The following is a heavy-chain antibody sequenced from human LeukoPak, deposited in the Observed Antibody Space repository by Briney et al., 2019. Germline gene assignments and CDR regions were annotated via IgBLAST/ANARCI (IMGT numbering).Heavy chain of an antibody. CDR3: AKVRQQLAVSDY. CDR2: ISGSGGST. Sequence: TGGSLRLSCAASGFTFSSYAMSWVRQAPGKGVEWVSAISGSGGSTYYADSVKGRFTISRDNSKNTLYLQMNSLRAEDTAVYYCAKVRQQLAVSDYWGQGTLVTVSS. D-gene: IGHD6-13*01. CDR1: GFTFSSYA. V-gene: IGHV3-23*01. J-gene: IGHJ4*02.